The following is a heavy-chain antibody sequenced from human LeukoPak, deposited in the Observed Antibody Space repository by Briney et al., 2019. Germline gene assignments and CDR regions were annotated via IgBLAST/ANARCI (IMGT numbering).Heavy chain of an antibody. CDR1: GYTFPSYY. Sequence: ASVKVSCKASGYTFPSYYIHWVRQAPGQGLEWMGLINPSGGSTTYAQRFQGTVTMTRDTSTSTVYMELSSLRSEDTAVYYCARDVVPIRGCSYGPNGGWFDPWGQGTLVTVSS. D-gene: IGHD5-18*01. CDR3: ARDVVPIRGCSYGPNGGWFDP. CDR2: INPSGGST. V-gene: IGHV1-46*01. J-gene: IGHJ5*02.